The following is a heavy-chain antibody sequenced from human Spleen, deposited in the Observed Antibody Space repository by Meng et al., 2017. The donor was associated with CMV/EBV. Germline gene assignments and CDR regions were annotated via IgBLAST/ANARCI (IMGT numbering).Heavy chain of an antibody. J-gene: IGHJ5*02. CDR3: ARDPSQGNWFDP. CDR1: GYTFTTYG. V-gene: IGHV1-18*01. Sequence: CKASGYTFTTYGIGWVRQAPGQGLEWMGWISGYNGNTNYAQKLQGRVTMTTDTSTSTAYMELRSLRSDDTAVYYCARDPSQGNWFDPWGQGTLVTVSS. CDR2: ISGYNGNT.